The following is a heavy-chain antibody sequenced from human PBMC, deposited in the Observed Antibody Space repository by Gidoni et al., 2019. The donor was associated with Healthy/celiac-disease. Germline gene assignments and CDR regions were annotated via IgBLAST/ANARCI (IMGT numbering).Heavy chain of an antibody. Sequence: QVQLQESGPGLVKPSQTLSLTCTVSGASISSGGYYWSWIRQHPGKGLEWIGYIYYSGSTYYNPSLKSRVTISVDTSKNQFSLKLSSVTAADTAVYYCARDRGTYYGDYRYFDYWGQGTLVTVSS. D-gene: IGHD4-17*01. CDR2: IYYSGST. J-gene: IGHJ4*02. CDR1: GASISSGGYY. CDR3: ARDRGTYYGDYRYFDY. V-gene: IGHV4-31*03.